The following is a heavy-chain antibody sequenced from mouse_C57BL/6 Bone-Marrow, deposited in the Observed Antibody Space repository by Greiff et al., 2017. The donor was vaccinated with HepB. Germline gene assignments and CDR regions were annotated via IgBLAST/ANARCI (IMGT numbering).Heavy chain of an antibody. V-gene: IGHV5-4*01. CDR3: AREPPTAY. J-gene: IGHJ3*01. CDR1: GFTFSSYA. CDR2: ISDGGSYT. D-gene: IGHD6-1*01. Sequence: EVQGVESGGGLVKPGGSLKLSCAASGFTFSSYAMSWVRQTPEKRLEWVATISDGGSYTYYPDNVKGRFTISRDNAKNNLYLQMSHLKSEDTAMYYCAREPPTAYWGQGTLVTVSA.